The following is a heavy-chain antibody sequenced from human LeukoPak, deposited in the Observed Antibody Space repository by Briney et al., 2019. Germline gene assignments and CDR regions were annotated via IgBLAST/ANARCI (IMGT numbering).Heavy chain of an antibody. J-gene: IGHJ4*01. Sequence: ASVKVSCKVSEYTLTELSIHWVRQAPGRGLEWVGSYDPEEGRRVFGPRFHGRVTMTEYTSTATAYMELSSLRSDDTAVYYCAAGPFYDITGYHLNYWGRGTLVAVSS. D-gene: IGHD3-22*01. CDR1: EYTLTELS. CDR2: YDPEEGRR. V-gene: IGHV1-24*01. CDR3: AAGPFYDITGYHLNY.